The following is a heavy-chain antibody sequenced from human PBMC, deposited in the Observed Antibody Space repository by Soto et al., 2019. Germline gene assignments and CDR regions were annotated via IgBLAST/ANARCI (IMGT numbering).Heavy chain of an antibody. Sequence: GGSLRLSCAASGFTFNTYWMTWVRQAPGKELEWVSIISEDGSEKYYVDSVKGRFTISRDNAKNSLYLQMNSLRTEDTALYYCAKDSSGYYDYWGQGTLVTVSS. CDR2: ISEDGSEK. J-gene: IGHJ4*02. V-gene: IGHV3-7*03. CDR1: GFTFNTYW. CDR3: AKDSSGYYDY. D-gene: IGHD3-22*01.